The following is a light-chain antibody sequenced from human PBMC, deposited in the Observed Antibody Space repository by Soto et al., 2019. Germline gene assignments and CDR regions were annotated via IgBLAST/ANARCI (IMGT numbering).Light chain of an antibody. J-gene: IGKJ3*01. CDR2: AAS. Sequence: DIQMTQSPTSLSASVGDRVTITCRASQDIRNFVAWYQQKPGKAPKLLIYAASTLKSGVPSRFSGSGAGTDFTLTINRLQTEYVATYSCQKYSSVPVFGPGTKVEIK. V-gene: IGKV1-27*01. CDR1: QDIRNF. CDR3: QKYSSVPV.